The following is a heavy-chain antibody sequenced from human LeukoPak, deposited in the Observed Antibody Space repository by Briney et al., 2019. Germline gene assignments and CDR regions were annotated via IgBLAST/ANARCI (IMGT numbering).Heavy chain of an antibody. CDR3: AKVLLAVTTGGFDY. Sequence: PGGSLRLSCAASGSTFSSYAMSWVRQAPGKGLEWVSAISGSGGSTYYADSVKGRFTISRDNSKNTLYLQMNSLRAEDTAVYYCAKVLLAVTTGGFDYWGQGTLVTVSS. J-gene: IGHJ4*02. D-gene: IGHD4-17*01. V-gene: IGHV3-23*01. CDR1: GSTFSSYA. CDR2: ISGSGGST.